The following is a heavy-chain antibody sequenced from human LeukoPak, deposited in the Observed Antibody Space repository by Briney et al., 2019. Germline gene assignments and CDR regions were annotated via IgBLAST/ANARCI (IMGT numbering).Heavy chain of an antibody. Sequence: ASVKVSCKASGYTFTSYAIHWVRQAPGQGLEWMGWFNPNSGATNYAQNFQGRVTMTRDTSITTAYMELSGLRSDDTAVYYCAREGREFGPHKLAGFDYWGQGTLVTVSS. CDR2: FNPNSGAT. D-gene: IGHD1-1*01. V-gene: IGHV1-2*02. J-gene: IGHJ4*02. CDR1: GYTFTSYA. CDR3: AREGREFGPHKLAGFDY.